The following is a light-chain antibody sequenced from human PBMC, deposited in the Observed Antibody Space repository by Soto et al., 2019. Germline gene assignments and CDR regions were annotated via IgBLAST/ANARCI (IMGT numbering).Light chain of an antibody. Sequence: IVLTQSPGTLSLSPGERATLSCRAGQSVSSTYLAWYQQQPGQAPRLLIYGASNRATGIPARFSGSGSGTEFNLTISSLQSEDFAVYYCQQYNNWPRATFGGGTKVDIK. CDR3: QQYNNWPRAT. CDR2: GAS. J-gene: IGKJ4*01. CDR1: QSVSSTY. V-gene: IGKV3D-15*01.